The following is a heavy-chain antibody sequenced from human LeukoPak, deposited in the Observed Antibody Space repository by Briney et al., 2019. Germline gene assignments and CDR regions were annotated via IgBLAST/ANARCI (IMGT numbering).Heavy chain of an antibody. CDR3: AAPRTYYYDSSGYFDY. D-gene: IGHD3-22*01. V-gene: IGHV1-69*01. CDR1: GGTFSSYA. CDR2: IIPIFGTA. J-gene: IGHJ4*02. Sequence: SSVKVSCKASGGTFSSYAISWVRQAPGQGLEWMGGIIPIFGTASYAQKFQGRVTITADESTSTAYMELSSLRSEDTAVYYCAAPRTYYYDSSGYFDYWGQGTLVTVSS.